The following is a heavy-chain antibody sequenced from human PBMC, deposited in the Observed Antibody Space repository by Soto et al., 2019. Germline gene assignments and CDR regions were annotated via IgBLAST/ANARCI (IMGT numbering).Heavy chain of an antibody. CDR1: GFTFRSYS. CDR3: ASAGSSGDYYWFEP. D-gene: IGHD3-3*01. J-gene: IGHJ5*01. CDR2: IISGSSTI. V-gene: IGHV3-48*01. Sequence: EVQLVESGGGLVQPGGSLRLSCAASGFTFRSYSMNWVRQAPGKGLEWVPYIISGSSTIHYADSVKGRFTISRDNAKNSLLLQMNSIRAEDKAVTHCASAGSSGDYYWFEPWGQGSLVTVS.